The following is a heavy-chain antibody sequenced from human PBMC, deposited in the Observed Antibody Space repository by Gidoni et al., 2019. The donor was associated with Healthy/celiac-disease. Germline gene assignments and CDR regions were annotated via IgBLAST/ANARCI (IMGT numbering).Heavy chain of an antibody. V-gene: IGHV3-30*02. J-gene: IGHJ6*02. D-gene: IGHD3-10*01. CDR3: AKDRGGTMVRGVIPTYYYYGMDV. CDR1: GFTFCSYG. Sequence: QVQLVESGGGVVQPGGSLRLSCAASGFTFCSYGMHWVRQAPGKGLEWVEFIRYDGSNKYYADSVKGRFTISRDNSKNTLYLQMNSLRAEDTAVYYCAKDRGGTMVRGVIPTYYYYGMDVWGQGTTVTVSS. CDR2: IRYDGSNK.